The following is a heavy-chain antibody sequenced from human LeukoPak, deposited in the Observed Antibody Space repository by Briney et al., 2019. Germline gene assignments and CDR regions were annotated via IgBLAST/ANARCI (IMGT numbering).Heavy chain of an antibody. CDR1: GFIFNTHA. V-gene: IGHV3-23*01. CDR3: AKVIGSGSYSPNYYYYYGMDV. Sequence: GGSLRLSCAASGFIFNTHAMSWVRQAPGKGLEWVSGISSDGYSTYYADSVKGRFTTSRDPSQNTLYLEMNRLRVEDTAVYYCAKVIGSGSYSPNYYYYYGMDVWGQGTTVTVSS. D-gene: IGHD3-10*01. CDR2: ISSDGYST. J-gene: IGHJ6*02.